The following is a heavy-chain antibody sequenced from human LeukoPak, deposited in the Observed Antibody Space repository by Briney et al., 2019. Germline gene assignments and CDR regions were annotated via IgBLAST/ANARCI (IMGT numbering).Heavy chain of an antibody. CDR2: IYYSGST. CDR3: ARAVVPAAMGIDY. CDR1: GDSISSDY. V-gene: IGHV4-59*01. D-gene: IGHD2-2*01. J-gene: IGHJ4*02. Sequence: SETLSLTCNVSGDSISSDYWSWIRQPPGKGLEWIGHIYYSGSTNYNPSLKSRVTISVDASKNHFSLKVSSVTAADTAVYYCARAVVPAAMGIDYWGQGTLVTVSS.